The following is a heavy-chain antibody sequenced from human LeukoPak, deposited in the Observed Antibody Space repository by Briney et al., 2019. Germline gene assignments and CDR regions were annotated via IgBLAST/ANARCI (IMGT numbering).Heavy chain of an antibody. D-gene: IGHD1/OR15-1a*01. Sequence: GGSLRLSCAASGLTFSSYGMHWVRQAPGKGLEWVAFIRYDGSNKYYADSVKGRFTISRDNSKNTLYLQMNSLRAEDTAVYYCAKDPEHGYYFDYWGQGTLVTVSS. CDR2: IRYDGSNK. J-gene: IGHJ4*02. V-gene: IGHV3-30*02. CDR1: GLTFSSYG. CDR3: AKDPEHGYYFDY.